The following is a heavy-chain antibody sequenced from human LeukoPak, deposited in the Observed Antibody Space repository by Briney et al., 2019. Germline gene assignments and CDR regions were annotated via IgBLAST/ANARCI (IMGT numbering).Heavy chain of an antibody. Sequence: GASVKVSCKASGYTFTSYDINWVRQATGQGLEWMGWMNPSSGNTGYAQKFQGRVTITRNTSISTAYMELSSLRSEDTAVYYCARAPRYYYDSSGYYSFDYWGQGTLVTVSS. CDR2: MNPSSGNT. D-gene: IGHD3-22*01. V-gene: IGHV1-8*03. CDR1: GYTFTSYD. CDR3: ARAPRYYYDSSGYYSFDY. J-gene: IGHJ4*02.